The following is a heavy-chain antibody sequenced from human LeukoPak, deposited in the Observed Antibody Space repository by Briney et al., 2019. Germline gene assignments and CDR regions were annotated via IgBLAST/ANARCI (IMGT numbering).Heavy chain of an antibody. CDR1: GFTFSNSW. Sequence: SGGSLRLSCAASGFTFSNSWMSWVRQAPGKGLEWVATIKPDGSAQYYGDSVKGRFTISGDNAKNSLFLQINSLRAEDTAVYYCANGGTYSSGPWGQGTLVTVSS. J-gene: IGHJ5*02. V-gene: IGHV3-7*01. CDR3: ANGGTYSSGP. CDR2: IKPDGSAQ. D-gene: IGHD3-22*01.